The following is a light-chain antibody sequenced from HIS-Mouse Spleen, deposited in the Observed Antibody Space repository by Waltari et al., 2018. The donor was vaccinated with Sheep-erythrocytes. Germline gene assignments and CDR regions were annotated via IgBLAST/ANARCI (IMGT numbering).Light chain of an antibody. CDR2: DVS. V-gene: IGLV2-11*01. Sequence: QSALTQPRPVSGSPGQSVTTSCTGTSSAVAGYNYFSWYQQHPGKAPKLMIYDVSKRPSGVPDRFSGSKSGNTASLTISGLQAEDEADYYCCSYAGSYNHVFATGTKVTVL. J-gene: IGLJ1*01. CDR1: SSAVAGYNY. CDR3: CSYAGSYNHV.